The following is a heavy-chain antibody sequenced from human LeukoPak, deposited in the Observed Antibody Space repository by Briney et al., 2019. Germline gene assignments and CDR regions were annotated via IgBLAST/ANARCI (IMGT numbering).Heavy chain of an antibody. Sequence: GGSLRLSCAASGFTVSSNYMSWVRQAPGKGLEWVSVIYSGGSTYYADSVKGRFTISRDNSKNTLYLQMNSLRAEDTAVYYCANRIGKWELAGAFDIWGQGTMVTVSS. CDR1: GFTVSSNY. V-gene: IGHV3-66*01. D-gene: IGHD1-26*01. J-gene: IGHJ3*02. CDR2: IYSGGST. CDR3: ANRIGKWELAGAFDI.